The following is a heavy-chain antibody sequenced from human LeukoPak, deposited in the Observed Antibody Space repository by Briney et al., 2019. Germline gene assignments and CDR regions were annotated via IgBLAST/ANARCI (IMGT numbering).Heavy chain of an antibody. D-gene: IGHD6-19*01. CDR3: ATGSGWYSPDY. V-gene: IGHV3-30*03. Sequence: GRSLRLSCAASGFTLSSYVMHWVRQAPGKELEWVAFISYDGSNKYYADSVKGRFTISRDNSKNMLYLQMNSLRAEDTAVYYCATGSGWYSPDYWGQGTLVTVSS. CDR2: ISYDGSNK. J-gene: IGHJ4*02. CDR1: GFTLSSYV.